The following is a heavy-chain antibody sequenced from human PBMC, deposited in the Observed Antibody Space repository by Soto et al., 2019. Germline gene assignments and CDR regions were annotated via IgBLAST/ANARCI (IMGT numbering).Heavy chain of an antibody. V-gene: IGHV4-30-2*01. Sequence: SETLSLTCAVSGGSISSGGYSWSWVRQPPGKGLEWIGYIYHSGSTYYNPSLKSRVTISVDRSKNQFSLKLSSVTAADTAVYYCARDRGSPLYGMDVWGQGTTVTVSS. CDR2: IYHSGST. CDR1: GGSISSGGYS. D-gene: IGHD5-12*01. J-gene: IGHJ6*02. CDR3: ARDRGSPLYGMDV.